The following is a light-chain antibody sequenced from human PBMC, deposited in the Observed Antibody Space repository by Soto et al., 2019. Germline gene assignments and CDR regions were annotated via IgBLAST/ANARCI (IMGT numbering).Light chain of an antibody. Sequence: QYALTQPASVSGSPGQSITISCTGTSSDVGGYNYVSWYQQHPGKAPKLMIYEVSYRPSGVSNRFSGSKSGNTASLTISGLQAEDEAGYYCSSLTSANTLAFGGGTKVTVL. J-gene: IGLJ2*01. CDR1: SSDVGGYNY. V-gene: IGLV2-14*01. CDR3: SSLTSANTLA. CDR2: EVS.